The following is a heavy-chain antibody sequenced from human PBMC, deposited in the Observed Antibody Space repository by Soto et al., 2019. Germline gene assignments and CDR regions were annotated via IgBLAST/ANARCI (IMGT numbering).Heavy chain of an antibody. CDR3: GRGVSVFGVPPKGDAFDI. CDR2: IIPILGIA. Sequence: QVQLVQSGAEVKKPGSSVKVSCKASGGTFSSYTISWVRQAPGQGLEWMGRIIPILGIANYAQKFQGRVTITADKSTSTAYMELSSLRSEDTAVYYCGRGVSVFGVPPKGDAFDIWGQGTMVTVSS. J-gene: IGHJ3*02. D-gene: IGHD3-16*01. CDR1: GGTFSSYT. V-gene: IGHV1-69*02.